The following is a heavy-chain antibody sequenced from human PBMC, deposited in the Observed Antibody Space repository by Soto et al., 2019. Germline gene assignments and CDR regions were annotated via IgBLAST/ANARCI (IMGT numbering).Heavy chain of an antibody. Sequence: GGSLRLSCAASGFTFSGYNMNWVRQAPGKGLEWVSYISTTNSTTDYAAPVKGLFIISRDNSKNTLYLQMNSLRDEDTALYYCARDKALVVPSLVNSDYYYYAMDVWGQGTTVTVSS. D-gene: IGHD3-22*01. CDR1: GFTFSGYN. CDR2: ISTTNSTT. J-gene: IGHJ6*02. CDR3: ARDKALVVPSLVNSDYYYYAMDV. V-gene: IGHV3-48*02.